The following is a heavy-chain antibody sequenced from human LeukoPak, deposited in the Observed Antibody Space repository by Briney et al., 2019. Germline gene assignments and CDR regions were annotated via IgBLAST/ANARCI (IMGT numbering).Heavy chain of an antibody. J-gene: IGHJ4*02. CDR3: ARDAGGDGYNPFDY. CDR1: GGSVSSGSYY. D-gene: IGHD5-24*01. Sequence: SETLSLTCTVSGGSVSSGSYYWGWIRQPPGKGLEWVGYIYYSGSTNYNPSLKSRVTISVDTSKNQFSLKLSSVTAADTAVYYCARDAGGDGYNPFDYWGQGTLVTVSS. CDR2: IYYSGST. V-gene: IGHV4-61*01.